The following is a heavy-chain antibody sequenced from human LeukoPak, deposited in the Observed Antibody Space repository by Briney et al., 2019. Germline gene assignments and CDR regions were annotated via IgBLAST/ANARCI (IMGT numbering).Heavy chain of an antibody. D-gene: IGHD1-26*01. Sequence: NPSETLSLTCAVYGGSFSGYYWSWIRQPPGKGLEWIGEINHSGSTNYNPSLKSRVTISVDTSKNQFSLKLSSVTAADTAVYYCARLGGSYYEVDYWGQGTLVTVSS. V-gene: IGHV4-34*01. CDR1: GGSFSGYY. CDR2: INHSGST. CDR3: ARLGGSYYEVDY. J-gene: IGHJ4*02.